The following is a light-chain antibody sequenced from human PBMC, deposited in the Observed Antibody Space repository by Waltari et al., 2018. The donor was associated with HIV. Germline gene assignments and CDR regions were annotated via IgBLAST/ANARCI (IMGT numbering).Light chain of an antibody. J-gene: IGKJ5*01. V-gene: IGKV3-11*01. CDR1: QTISNN. CDR3: QQRGNWP. Sequence: EIVLTQPPGSLSLSPGESATLSCRASQTISNNFLAWYQQKPGQTPRLLIDDASNRDTGIPARFSGSGSGTDFTLTISSLEPEDFAVYYCQQRGNWPFGQGTRLEIK. CDR2: DAS.